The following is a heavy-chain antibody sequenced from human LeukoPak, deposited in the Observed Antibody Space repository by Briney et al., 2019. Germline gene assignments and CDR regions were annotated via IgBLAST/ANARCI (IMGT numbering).Heavy chain of an antibody. Sequence: ASVKVSCKASGYTFTSYDINWVRQATGQGLEWMGWMNPNSGNPTYAQGFTGRFVFSLDTSVSTAYLQISSLKAEDTAVYYCASAAGYSSGWYSYYYMDVWGKGTTVTVSS. V-gene: IGHV7-4-1*02. CDR3: ASAAGYSSGWYSYYYMDV. J-gene: IGHJ6*03. CDR1: GYTFTSYD. CDR2: MNPNSGNP. D-gene: IGHD6-19*01.